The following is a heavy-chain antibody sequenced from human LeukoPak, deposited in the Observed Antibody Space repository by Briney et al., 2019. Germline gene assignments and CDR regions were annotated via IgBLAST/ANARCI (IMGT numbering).Heavy chain of an antibody. CDR2: MNPNSGNT. V-gene: IGHV1-8*03. J-gene: IGHJ3*02. CDR3: ARVRRTVVTRAFDI. Sequence: ASVEVSCKASGYTFTSYDINWVRQATGQGLEWMGWMNPNSGNTGYAQKFQGRVTITRNTSISTAYMELSSLGSEDTAVYYCARVRRTVVTRAFDIWGQGTMVTVSS. CDR1: GYTFTSYD. D-gene: IGHD4-23*01.